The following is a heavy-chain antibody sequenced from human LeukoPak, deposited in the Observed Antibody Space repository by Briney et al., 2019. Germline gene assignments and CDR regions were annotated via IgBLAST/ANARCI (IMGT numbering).Heavy chain of an antibody. CDR1: GFTFSNYG. CDR2: IRCDGSNK. CDR3: AKGASWSTGPVPFLNWFDP. V-gene: IGHV3-30*02. J-gene: IGHJ5*02. D-gene: IGHD1-14*01. Sequence: GGSLRLSCAASGFTFSNYGMHWVRQAPGKGLEWVALIRCDGSNKYYADYVKGRFTISRDNSKNTLYLQMNSLRVEVTAVYYCAKGASWSTGPVPFLNWFDPWGQGTLVTVSS.